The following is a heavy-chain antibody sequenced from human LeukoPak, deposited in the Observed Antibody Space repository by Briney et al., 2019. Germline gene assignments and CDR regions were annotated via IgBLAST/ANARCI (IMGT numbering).Heavy chain of an antibody. CDR1: GGSISSYY. J-gene: IGHJ4*03. D-gene: IGHD3-22*01. CDR2: IYYSGNT. Sequence: SETLSLTCTVSGGSISSYYWSWIRQPPGKGLEWIGFIYYSGNTKYNPSLKGRVTMSVDTSNNQFSLKLNSVTAADTAVYFCARHCYDSAGYPYYFDYWGQGTTVTVSS. V-gene: IGHV4-59*08. CDR3: ARHCYDSAGYPYYFDY.